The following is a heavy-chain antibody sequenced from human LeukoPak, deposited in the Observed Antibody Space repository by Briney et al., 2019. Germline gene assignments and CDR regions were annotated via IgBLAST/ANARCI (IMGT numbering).Heavy chain of an antibody. CDR2: MSPNSGDT. CDR3: ARGPPNWGYDY. J-gene: IGHJ4*02. D-gene: IGHD7-27*01. CDR1: GYTFTSYD. V-gene: IGHV1-8*01. Sequence: GASVKVSCKASGYTFTSYDFNWLRQATGQGPEWMGWMSPNSGDTGYAQKFQDRFTMTRNTSISTAYMELSSLRSDDTAVYYCARGPPNWGYDYWGPGTLVTVSS.